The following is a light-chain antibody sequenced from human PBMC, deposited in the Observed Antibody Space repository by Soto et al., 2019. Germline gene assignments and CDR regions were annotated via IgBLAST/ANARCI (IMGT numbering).Light chain of an antibody. CDR2: AAS. CDR1: QDIGKS. V-gene: IGKV1-27*01. J-gene: IGKJ1*01. Sequence: DIQMTQSPSSLSASVGDRLTITCRASQDIGKSLAWYQQRPGKVPKPLIYAASTLHSGVPSRFSGGGSGTHFTLTISNLQPEDVATYNCQMYVTAPETFGQGTKVEIK. CDR3: QMYVTAPET.